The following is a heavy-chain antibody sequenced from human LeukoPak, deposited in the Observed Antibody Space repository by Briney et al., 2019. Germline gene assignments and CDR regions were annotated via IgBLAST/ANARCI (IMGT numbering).Heavy chain of an antibody. CDR1: GGSFSGYY. V-gene: IGHV4-59*08. Sequence: SETLSLTCAVYGGSFSGYYWSWIRQPPGKGLEWIGYIYYSGSINYNPSLKSRVTISVDTSKNQFSLKLSSVTAADTAVYYCARLDIVVVPVTQYYFDYWGQGTLVTVSS. CDR3: ARLDIVVVPVTQYYFDY. J-gene: IGHJ4*02. D-gene: IGHD2-2*03. CDR2: IYYSGSI.